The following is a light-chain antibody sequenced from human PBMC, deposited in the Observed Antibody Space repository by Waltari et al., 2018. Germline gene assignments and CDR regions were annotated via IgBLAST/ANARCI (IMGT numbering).Light chain of an antibody. CDR3: HQIYSTLGDT. Sequence: DIQLTQSPSSLSASVGDRVTITCRASQRISSYLNWYQQKPGKAPKLLSYTASSLEGGVPSRFSGSGSGTDYTLTISNLQPEDFATYYCHQIYSTLGDTFGQGTKLEIK. J-gene: IGKJ2*01. CDR2: TAS. V-gene: IGKV1-39*01. CDR1: QRISSY.